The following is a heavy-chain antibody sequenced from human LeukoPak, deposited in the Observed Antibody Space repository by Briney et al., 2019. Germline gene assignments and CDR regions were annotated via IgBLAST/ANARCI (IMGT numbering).Heavy chain of an antibody. CDR2: ISAYNGNT. V-gene: IGHV1-18*01. J-gene: IGHJ6*02. Sequence: ASVKVSCKASGYTFTSYGISGVRQAPGQGREWRGWISAYNGNTNYAHKLQGRVTMTTDTSTSTAYMEMRSLRSDDTAVYYCAREGIAVAGSRSYGMAVWGQGTTVTVSS. D-gene: IGHD6-19*01. CDR1: GYTFTSYG. CDR3: AREGIAVAGSRSYGMAV.